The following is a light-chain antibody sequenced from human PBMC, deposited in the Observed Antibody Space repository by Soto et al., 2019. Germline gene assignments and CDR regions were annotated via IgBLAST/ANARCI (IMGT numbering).Light chain of an antibody. V-gene: IGKV1-39*01. CDR3: QQSYSTPLT. CDR2: AAS. CDR1: QSISSY. Sequence: DNQMTQSPSALSASVEDTVTITCRPSQSISSYLNCYQQKPGKAPKLLIYAASILQSGVNSRFGGSGAGTDFTLTISSXQPEDFATYYCQQSYSTPLTFGGGTKVDIK. J-gene: IGKJ4*01.